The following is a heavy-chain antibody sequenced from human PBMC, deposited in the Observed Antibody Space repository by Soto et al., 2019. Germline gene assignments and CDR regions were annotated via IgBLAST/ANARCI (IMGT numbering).Heavy chain of an antibody. CDR2: ISNDDSNK. CDR1: GFTFSSYA. Sequence: QVQLVDSGGGGVQPGRSLRLSCAASGFTFSSYAMHWVRQAPGKGLEWVAVISNDDSNKYYADSVKGRFTISRDNSKNTLYLQMNSLRAEDTAVYYCARDMGKYGNPDYWGQGTLVTVSS. V-gene: IGHV3-30-3*01. CDR3: ARDMGKYGNPDY. D-gene: IGHD3-10*01. J-gene: IGHJ4*02.